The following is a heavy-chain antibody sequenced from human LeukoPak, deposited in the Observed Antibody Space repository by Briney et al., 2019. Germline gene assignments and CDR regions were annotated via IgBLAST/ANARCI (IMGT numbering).Heavy chain of an antibody. CDR3: ARRTYCSGGRCYGENWFDP. D-gene: IGHD2-15*01. Sequence: ASVKVSCKASGGTFSSYAISWVRQAPGQGLEWMGGIIPIFGTANYAQKFQGRVTITADESTSTAYMELSSLRSEDTAVYYCARRTYCSGGRCYGENWFDPWGQGTLVTVSS. CDR2: IIPIFGTA. V-gene: IGHV1-69*13. J-gene: IGHJ5*02. CDR1: GGTFSSYA.